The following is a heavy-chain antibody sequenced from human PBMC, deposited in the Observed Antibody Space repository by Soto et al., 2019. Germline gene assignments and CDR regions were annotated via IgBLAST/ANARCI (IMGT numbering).Heavy chain of an antibody. J-gene: IGHJ3*02. Sequence: ASVKVSCKASGYTFTSYDINWVRQATGQGLEWMGWMNPNSGNTGYAQKFQGRVTMTRNTSISTAYMELSSLRSEDTAVYYCARGQDDILTGLDAFDIWGQGTMVTVSS. CDR1: GYTFTSYD. CDR3: ARGQDDILTGLDAFDI. CDR2: MNPNSGNT. V-gene: IGHV1-8*01. D-gene: IGHD3-9*01.